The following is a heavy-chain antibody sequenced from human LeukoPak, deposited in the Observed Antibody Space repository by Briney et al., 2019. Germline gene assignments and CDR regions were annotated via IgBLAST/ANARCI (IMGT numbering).Heavy chain of an antibody. CDR3: AKAYDILTGYYLDY. Sequence: GGSLRLSCAAPGFTFSSYAMSWVRQAPGKGLEWVSAISGSGGSTYYADSVKGRFTISRDNSKNTLYLQMNSLRAEDTAVYYCAKAYDILTGYYLDYWGQGTLVTVSS. V-gene: IGHV3-23*01. J-gene: IGHJ4*02. D-gene: IGHD3-9*01. CDR1: GFTFSSYA. CDR2: ISGSGGST.